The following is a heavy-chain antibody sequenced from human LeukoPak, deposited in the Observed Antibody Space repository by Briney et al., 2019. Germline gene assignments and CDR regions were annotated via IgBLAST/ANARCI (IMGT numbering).Heavy chain of an antibody. CDR2: ISSSSSSYI. V-gene: IGHV3-21*01. Sequence: GGSLRLSCAASGFTFSSYGMNWVRQAPGKGLEWVSSISSSSSSYIYYADSVKGRFTISRDNAKNSLYLQMNSLRAEDTAVYYCAREEDDFWSGYYKYFDYWGQGTLVTVSS. CDR3: AREEDDFWSGYYKYFDY. D-gene: IGHD3-3*01. CDR1: GFTFSSYG. J-gene: IGHJ4*02.